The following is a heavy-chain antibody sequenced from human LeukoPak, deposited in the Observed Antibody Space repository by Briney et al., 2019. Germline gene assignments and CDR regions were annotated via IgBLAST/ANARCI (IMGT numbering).Heavy chain of an antibody. CDR3: GRGPADHYDSSGYYKGMVYYFDY. V-gene: IGHV4-59*11. J-gene: IGHJ4*02. Sequence: SETLSLTCTVSGGSIGSHYWSWIRQPPGKGLEWIGYIYYSGSANYNPSLKSRVTISVDTSKNQFSLRLSSVTPADTAVYYCGRGPADHYDSSGYYKGMVYYFDYWGQGTLVTVSS. CDR1: GGSIGSHY. D-gene: IGHD3-22*01. CDR2: IYYSGSA.